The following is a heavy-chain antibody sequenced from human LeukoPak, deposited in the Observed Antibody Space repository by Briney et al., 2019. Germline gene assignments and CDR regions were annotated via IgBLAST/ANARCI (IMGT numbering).Heavy chain of an antibody. Sequence: PSETLSLTCTVSGGSISSYYWSWIRQPPGKGLEWIGYIYYSGSTNYNPSLKSRVTISVDTSKNQFSLKLSSVTAADTAVCYCARHEYCSSTSCYLNPRYYYYYYGMDVWGQGTTVTVSS. CDR2: IYYSGST. CDR1: GGSISSYY. CDR3: ARHEYCSSTSCYLNPRYYYYYYGMDV. V-gene: IGHV4-59*08. J-gene: IGHJ6*02. D-gene: IGHD2-2*01.